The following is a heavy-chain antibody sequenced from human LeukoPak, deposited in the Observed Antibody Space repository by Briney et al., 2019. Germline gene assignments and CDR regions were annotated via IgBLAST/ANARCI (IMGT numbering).Heavy chain of an antibody. Sequence: GASVKVSCKASGYTFTSHAMNWVRQAPGQGLEWMGWIHTNTGNPTYAQGFTGRFVFSLDTSVSTAYLQISSLKAEDTAVYYCASSPGYTGYSSGWTPGVWGQGTMVTVSS. D-gene: IGHD6-19*01. J-gene: IGHJ3*01. CDR2: IHTNTGNP. CDR3: ASSPGYTGYSSGWTPGV. CDR1: GYTFTSHA. V-gene: IGHV7-4-1*02.